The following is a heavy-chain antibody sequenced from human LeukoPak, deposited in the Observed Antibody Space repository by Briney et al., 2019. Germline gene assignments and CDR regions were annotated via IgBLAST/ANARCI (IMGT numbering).Heavy chain of an antibody. D-gene: IGHD6-13*01. J-gene: IGHJ4*02. CDR2: INTNTGNP. Sequence: GASVKVSCKASGYTFTSYAMNWVRQAPGQGLEWMGWINTNTGNPTYAQGFTGRFVFSLDTSVSTAYLQISSLKAEDTAVYYCARDTRSSSWYYFDHWGQGTLVTVSS. V-gene: IGHV7-4-1*02. CDR3: ARDTRSSSWYYFDH. CDR1: GYTFTSYA.